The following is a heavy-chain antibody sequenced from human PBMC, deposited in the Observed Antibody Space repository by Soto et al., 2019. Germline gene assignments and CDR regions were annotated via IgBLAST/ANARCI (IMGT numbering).Heavy chain of an antibody. CDR2: ISAYNGNT. J-gene: IGHJ4*02. CDR3: ARDQTYFGSGSLSY. CDR1: GYTFTSYG. D-gene: IGHD3-10*01. V-gene: IGHV1-18*01. Sequence: QVKLVQSGAEVKKPGASVKVSCKASGYTFTSYGISWVRQAPGQGLEWMGWISAYNGNTNYAQKLKGRVTMTTDTSTSTAYMELRSLRSDDTAVYYCARDQTYFGSGSLSYWGQGTLVTVSS.